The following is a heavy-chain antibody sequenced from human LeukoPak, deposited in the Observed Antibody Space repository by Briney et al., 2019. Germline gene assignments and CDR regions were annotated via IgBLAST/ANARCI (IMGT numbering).Heavy chain of an antibody. CDR3: ARDYGISRYSSSWFDY. V-gene: IGHV4-59*01. CDR2: ISYSSST. J-gene: IGHJ4*02. Sequence: SETLSLTCTGSGGTISSYYWSWIRQPPGNGLEWIGYISYSSSTNYNPCLKSRVPISVDMSKNQFSLDLSSVTAADRAVYSGARDYGISRYSSSWFDYWGQGTLVTVSS. D-gene: IGHD6-13*01. CDR1: GGTISSYY.